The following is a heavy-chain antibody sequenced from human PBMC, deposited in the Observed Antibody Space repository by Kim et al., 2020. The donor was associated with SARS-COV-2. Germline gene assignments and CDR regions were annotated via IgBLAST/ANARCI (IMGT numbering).Heavy chain of an antibody. CDR2: IKSKTDGGTT. J-gene: IGHJ4*02. CDR1: GFTFSNAW. CDR3: TTEEYGYDILTGYYLLPDY. D-gene: IGHD3-9*01. Sequence: GGSLRLSCAASGFTFSNAWMSWVRQAPGKGLEWVGRIKSKTDGGTTDYAAPVKGRFTISRDDSKNTLYLQMNSLKTEDTAVYYCTTEEYGYDILTGYYLLPDYWGQGTLVTVSS. V-gene: IGHV3-15*01.